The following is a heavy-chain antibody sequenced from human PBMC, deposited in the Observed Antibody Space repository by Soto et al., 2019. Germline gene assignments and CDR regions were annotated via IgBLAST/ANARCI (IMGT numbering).Heavy chain of an antibody. CDR3: ASIVVVVAPSWFDP. Sequence: SETLSLTCTVSGGPISSSSYYWGWIRQPPGKGLEWIGSIYYSGSTYYNPSLKSRVTISVDTSKNQFSLKLSSVTAADTAVYYCASIVVVVAPSWFDPWGQGTLVTVSS. J-gene: IGHJ5*02. V-gene: IGHV4-39*01. D-gene: IGHD2-15*01. CDR1: GGPISSSSYY. CDR2: IYYSGST.